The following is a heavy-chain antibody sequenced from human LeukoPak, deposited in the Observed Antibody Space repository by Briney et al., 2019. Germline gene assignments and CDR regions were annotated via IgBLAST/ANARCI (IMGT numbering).Heavy chain of an antibody. J-gene: IGHJ3*02. CDR1: GYTFTSYY. CDR2: INPSGGST. Sequence: ASVKVSCKASGYTFTSYYLHWVRQAPGQGLEWMGIINPSGGSTTYAQKFQGGVTMTRDMSTSTVYMELSSLRSEDTAVYSCARGEYSSPRSAFDIWGQGTMVTVSS. D-gene: IGHD6-6*01. CDR3: ARGEYSSPRSAFDI. V-gene: IGHV1-46*01.